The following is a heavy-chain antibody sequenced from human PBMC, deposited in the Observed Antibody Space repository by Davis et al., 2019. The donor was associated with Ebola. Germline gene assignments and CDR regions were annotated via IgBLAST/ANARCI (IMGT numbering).Heavy chain of an antibody. D-gene: IGHD3-10*01. Sequence: SETLSLTCTVSGGSLSRYYWNWIRQAPGKGLEWVGHISYSGDTMYNPSLKSRVTISFDTSANQFSLKLSSVTAADTAVYYCARVGTYYYAGVVDYWGQGTLVTVSS. CDR3: ARVGTYYYAGVVDY. CDR1: GGSLSRYY. CDR2: ISYSGDT. J-gene: IGHJ4*02. V-gene: IGHV4-59*12.